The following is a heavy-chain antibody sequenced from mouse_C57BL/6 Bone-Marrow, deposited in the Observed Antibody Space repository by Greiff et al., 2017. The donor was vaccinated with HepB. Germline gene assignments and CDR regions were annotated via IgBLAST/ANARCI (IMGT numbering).Heavy chain of an antibody. J-gene: IGHJ4*01. D-gene: IGHD2-3*01. CDR3: ARRWPYAMDY. CDR1: GYAFSSYW. Sequence: LQESGAELVKPGASVKISCKASGYAFSSYWMNWVKQRPGKGLEWIGQIYPGDGDTNYNGKFKGKATLTADKSSSTAYMQLSSLTSEDSAVYFCARRWPYAMDYWGQGTSVTVSS. CDR2: IYPGDGDT. V-gene: IGHV1-80*01.